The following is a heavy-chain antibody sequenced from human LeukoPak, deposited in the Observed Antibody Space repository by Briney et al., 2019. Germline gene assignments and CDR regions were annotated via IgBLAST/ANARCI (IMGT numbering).Heavy chain of an antibody. CDR2: IIPIFGTA. Sequence: SVKVSCKASGGTFSSYAISWVRQAPGQGLEWMGGIIPIFGTANYAQKIQGRVTITADESTSTAYMELSSLRSEDTAVYYCARGNSEGGYYYDSSGYSSAYNWFDPWGQGTLVTVSS. D-gene: IGHD3-22*01. CDR1: GGTFSSYA. V-gene: IGHV1-69*13. CDR3: ARGNSEGGYYYDSSGYSSAYNWFDP. J-gene: IGHJ5*02.